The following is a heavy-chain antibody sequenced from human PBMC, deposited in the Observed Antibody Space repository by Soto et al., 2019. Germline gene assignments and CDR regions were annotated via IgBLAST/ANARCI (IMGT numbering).Heavy chain of an antibody. CDR3: ARGLPLLYYYYGMDV. Sequence: SVTLCLTCAVSGGSIIGIYHWAWIRQPPGRGLEWIGRIYTSGSTNYTPSLKSRVTMSVDTSKNQFSLKLSSVTAADTAVYYCARGLPLLYYYYGMDVWGQGTTVTVSS. CDR2: IYTSGST. V-gene: IGHV4-4*07. D-gene: IGHD5-12*01. CDR1: GGSIIGIYH. J-gene: IGHJ6*02.